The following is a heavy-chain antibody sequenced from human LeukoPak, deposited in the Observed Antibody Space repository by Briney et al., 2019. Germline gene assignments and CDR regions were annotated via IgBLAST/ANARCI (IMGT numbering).Heavy chain of an antibody. V-gene: IGHV1-2*02. CDR3: ARGNGLRYFDWLLSNNWFDP. J-gene: IGHJ5*02. D-gene: IGHD3-9*01. Sequence: ASVKVSCKASGYTYNGYYMHWVRQAPGQGLEWMGWINHNSGGTNYAQKFQGRVTMTRDTSISTAYMELSRLRSDDTAVYYCARGNGLRYFDWLLSNNWFDPWGQGTLVTVSS. CDR2: INHNSGGT. CDR1: GYTYNGYY.